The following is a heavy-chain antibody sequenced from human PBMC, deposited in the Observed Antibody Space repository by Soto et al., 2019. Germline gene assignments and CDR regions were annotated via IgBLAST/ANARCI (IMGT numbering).Heavy chain of an antibody. V-gene: IGHV3-53*01. CDR2: IYSGGST. J-gene: IGHJ6*02. Sequence: PGGSLRLSCAASGFTVSSNYMSWVRQAPGKGLEWVSVIYSGGSTYYADSVKGRVTISRDNSKNTLYLQVNSLRAEDTAVYYCARDEWYYDFWSGYYNYGMDVWGQGTMVTVSS. D-gene: IGHD3-3*01. CDR1: GFTVSSNY. CDR3: ARDEWYYDFWSGYYNYGMDV.